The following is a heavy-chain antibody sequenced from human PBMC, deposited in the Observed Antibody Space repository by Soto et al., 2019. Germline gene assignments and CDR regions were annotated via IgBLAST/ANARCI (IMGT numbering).Heavy chain of an antibody. CDR3: VREKLPNMWRAYYLHE. Sequence: EVQLVESGGGLVQPGGSLRLSCAASGFMFSTYWMSWVRQAPGKGLEWVANIKQDGREKHYVDSVKGRFTISRDNAKKSLYLQMDSLSPEDTAVYFCVREKLPNMWRAYYLHEWCQGTPVTVSS. CDR2: IKQDGREK. CDR1: GFMFSTYW. V-gene: IGHV3-7*01. D-gene: IGHD3-3*01. J-gene: IGHJ4*02.